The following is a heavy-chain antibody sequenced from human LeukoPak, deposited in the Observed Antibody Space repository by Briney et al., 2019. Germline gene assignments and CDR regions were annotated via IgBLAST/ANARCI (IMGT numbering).Heavy chain of an antibody. CDR1: GFSLTNYA. V-gene: IGHV3-23*01. Sequence: GGSLRLSCAASGFSLTNYAMGWVRQAPGKGLEWPSTFNGGGTYSHHADSVKGRFTMSRDTSKNTVYLQMNSLRAEDTAMYYCAREDARDGGYFDYWAQGTLVTVPS. D-gene: IGHD3-16*01. CDR2: FNGGGTYS. J-gene: IGHJ4*02. CDR3: AREDARDGGYFDY.